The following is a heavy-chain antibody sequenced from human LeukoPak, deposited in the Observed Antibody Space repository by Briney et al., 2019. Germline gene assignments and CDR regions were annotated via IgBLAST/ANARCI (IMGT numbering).Heavy chain of an antibody. CDR1: GGSISSYY. D-gene: IGHD6-6*01. CDR3: ARLYGSSLGRVFDY. Sequence: PETLCLTCTVSGGSISSYYWSWIRQPPGKGLEWIGYISYSGSTNYNPSLKSRVTISVDTSKYQFSLKLSSVTAADTAIYYCARLYGSSLGRVFDYWGQGTLVSASS. CDR2: ISYSGST. J-gene: IGHJ4*02. V-gene: IGHV4-59*01.